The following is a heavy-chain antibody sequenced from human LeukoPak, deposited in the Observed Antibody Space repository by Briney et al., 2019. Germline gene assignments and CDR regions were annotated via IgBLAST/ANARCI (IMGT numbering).Heavy chain of an antibody. V-gene: IGHV4-34*01. CDR3: ARAKRYCSSTSCSLSYYYYYMDV. CDR1: GGSFSGYY. Sequence: PSETLSLTCAVYGGSFSGYYWSWIRQPPGEGLEWIGEINHSGSTNYNPSLKSRVTISVDTSKNQFSLKLSSVTAADPAVYYCARAKRYCSSTSCSLSYYYYYMDVWGKGTTVTVSS. J-gene: IGHJ6*03. CDR2: INHSGST. D-gene: IGHD2-2*01.